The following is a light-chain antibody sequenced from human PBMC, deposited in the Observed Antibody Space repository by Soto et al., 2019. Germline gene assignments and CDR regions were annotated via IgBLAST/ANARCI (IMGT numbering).Light chain of an antibody. CDR2: GAS. Sequence: EIVMTQSLSILSVSPGERAILSCRASQSVSSNLAWYQQKPGQAPRLLIYGASTRATGIPARFSGSGSGTEFTLTISSLQSEDFAVYYCQQYNNWPRTFGPGTKVDIK. CDR1: QSVSSN. V-gene: IGKV3-15*01. CDR3: QQYNNWPRT. J-gene: IGKJ3*01.